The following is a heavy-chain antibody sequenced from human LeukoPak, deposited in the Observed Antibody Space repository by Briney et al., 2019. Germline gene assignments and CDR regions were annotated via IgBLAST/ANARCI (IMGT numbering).Heavy chain of an antibody. V-gene: IGHV3-30*04. J-gene: IGHJ4*02. CDR1: GFTFSSYA. Sequence: GGSLRLSCAASGFTFSSYAMHWVRQAPGKGLEWVAVISYDGSNKYCADSVKGRFTISRDNSKNTLYLQMNSLRAEDTAVYYCARGYGSGSYLDYWGQGTLVTVSS. D-gene: IGHD3-10*01. CDR2: ISYDGSNK. CDR3: ARGYGSGSYLDY.